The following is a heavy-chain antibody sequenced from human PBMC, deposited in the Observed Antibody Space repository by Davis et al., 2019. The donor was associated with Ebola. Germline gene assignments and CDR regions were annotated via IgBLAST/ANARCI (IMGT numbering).Heavy chain of an antibody. V-gene: IGHV3-23*01. CDR3: AKDLDSSGLWDY. CDR1: GFTFSSYA. D-gene: IGHD3-22*01. J-gene: IGHJ4*02. Sequence: GESLKISCAASGFTFSSYAMSWVRQAPGKGLEWVSAISGSGGSTYYADSVKGRFTISRDNSKNTLYLQMNSLRAEDTAVYYCAKDLDSSGLWDYWGQGTLVTVSS. CDR2: ISGSGGST.